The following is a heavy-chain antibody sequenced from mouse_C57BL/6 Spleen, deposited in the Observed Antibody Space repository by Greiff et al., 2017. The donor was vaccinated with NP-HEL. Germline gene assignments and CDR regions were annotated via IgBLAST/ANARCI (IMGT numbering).Heavy chain of an antibody. CDR1: GYTFTSYW. D-gene: IGHD1-1*01. CDR2: IDPSDSYT. Sequence: QVQLQQPGAELVKPGASVKLSCKASGYTFTSYWMQWVKQRPGQGLEWIGEIDPSDSYTNYNQKFKGKATLTVDTSSSTAYMQLSSLTSEDSAVYYCARQGSSCDYWGQGTTLTVSS. V-gene: IGHV1-50*01. J-gene: IGHJ2*01. CDR3: ARQGSSCDY.